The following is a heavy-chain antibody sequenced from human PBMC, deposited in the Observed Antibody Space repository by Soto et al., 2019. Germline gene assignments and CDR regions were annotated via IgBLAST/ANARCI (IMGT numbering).Heavy chain of an antibody. D-gene: IGHD3-10*01. V-gene: IGHV3-30*18. Sequence: ESGGGVVQPGRSLRLSCAASGFTFSSYGMHWVRQAPGKGLEWVAVISYDGSNKYYADSVKGRFTISRDNSKNTLYLQMNSLRAEDTAVYYCAKPEATLWFGELAYFDYWGQGTLVTVSS. CDR3: AKPEATLWFGELAYFDY. J-gene: IGHJ4*02. CDR1: GFTFSSYG. CDR2: ISYDGSNK.